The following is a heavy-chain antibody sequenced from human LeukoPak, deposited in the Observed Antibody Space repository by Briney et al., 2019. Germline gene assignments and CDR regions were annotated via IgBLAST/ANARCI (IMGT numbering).Heavy chain of an antibody. CDR2: INSDGSWT. CDR3: ARDLTYCSGGSFICYYYYGMDV. CDR1: GSYW. D-gene: IGHD2-15*01. Sequence: GGSLRLSCAASGSYWMHWVRQAPGKGLVWVSHINSDGSWTSYADSVKGRFTISKDNAKNTVYLQMNSLRAEDTAVYYCARDLTYCSGGSFICYYYYGMDVWGQGTTVTASS. J-gene: IGHJ6*02. V-gene: IGHV3-74*01.